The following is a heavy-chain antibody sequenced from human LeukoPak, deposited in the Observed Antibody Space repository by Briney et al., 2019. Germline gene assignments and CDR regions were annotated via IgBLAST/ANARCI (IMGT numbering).Heavy chain of an antibody. CDR1: GGSINSHY. CDR3: AKKGVWFET. V-gene: IGHV4-59*11. CDR2: IYYTGTI. J-gene: IGHJ5*02. Sequence: PSEALSLTCTVSGGSINSHYWSWLRQAPGKGLEWVGYIYYTGTINYNPSLKGRVTVSLDTSKNQFSLRLRSVTAAYTAVYYCAKKGVWFETWGQGTLVTVSS.